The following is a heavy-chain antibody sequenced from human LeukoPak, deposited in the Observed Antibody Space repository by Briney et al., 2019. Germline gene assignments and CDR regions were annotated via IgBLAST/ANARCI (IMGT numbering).Heavy chain of an antibody. J-gene: IGHJ6*03. CDR2: IYYSGST. CDR3: ARQYSSISYYYYYMDV. CDR1: GGSISNFY. V-gene: IGHV4-59*01. D-gene: IGHD6-13*01. Sequence: PSETLSLTCTVSGGSISNFYWSWIRQPPGKGLEWIGYIYYSGSTNYNPSLKSRVTISVDTSKNQFSLKLSSVTAADTALYYCARQYSSISYYYYYMDVWGKGTTVTVSS.